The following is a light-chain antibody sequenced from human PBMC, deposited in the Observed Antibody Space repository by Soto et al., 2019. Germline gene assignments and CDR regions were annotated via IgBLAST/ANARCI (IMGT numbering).Light chain of an antibody. Sequence: EVVMTQSPVTLSVSPGERATLSCRASQSVGGDLAWYQQTPGQTPRLLIYGAVTRATGVAARFSGAGSGTEFTLTPHSLQSEDVPIYYCQQYNALPRTFAQGTKVEI. CDR2: GAV. CDR1: QSVGGD. J-gene: IGKJ2*01. V-gene: IGKV3-15*01. CDR3: QQYNALPRT.